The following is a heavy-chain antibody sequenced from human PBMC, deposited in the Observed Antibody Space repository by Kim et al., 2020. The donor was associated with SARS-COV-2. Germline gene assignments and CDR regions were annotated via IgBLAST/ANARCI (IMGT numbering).Heavy chain of an antibody. Sequence: GGSLRLSCAASGFTFSSYSMNWVRQAPGKGLEWVSSISSSSSYIYYADSVKGRFTISRDNAKNSLYLQMNSLRAEDTAVYYCARSLGYCSSTSCYRNFDYWGQGTLVTVSS. CDR3: ARSLGYCSSTSCYRNFDY. V-gene: IGHV3-21*01. D-gene: IGHD2-2*01. J-gene: IGHJ4*02. CDR1: GFTFSSYS. CDR2: ISSSSSYI.